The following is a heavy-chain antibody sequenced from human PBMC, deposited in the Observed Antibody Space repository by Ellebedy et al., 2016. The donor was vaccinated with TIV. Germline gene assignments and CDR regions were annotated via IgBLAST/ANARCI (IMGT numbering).Heavy chain of an antibody. V-gene: IGHV3-23*01. CDR2: ISGSGGSP. J-gene: IGHJ4*02. CDR3: AKYYDSSVSYYFDY. D-gene: IGHD3-22*01. CDR1: GFTFSSYA. Sequence: GESLKISCAASGFTFSSYAMSWVRQAPGKGLEWVSAISGSGGSPYYADSVKGRFTISRDNSKNTLYLQMNSLRAEDTAVYYCAKYYDSSVSYYFDYWGQGTLVTVSS.